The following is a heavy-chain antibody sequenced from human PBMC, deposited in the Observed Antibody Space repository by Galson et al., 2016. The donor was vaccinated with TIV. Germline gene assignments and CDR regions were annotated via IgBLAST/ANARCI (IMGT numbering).Heavy chain of an antibody. V-gene: IGHV3-7*01. CDR2: INQPGGEK. D-gene: IGHD3-10*01. J-gene: IGHJ4*03. CDR1: GFIFSSYW. CDR3: ARWLMVQGVIRYLDY. Sequence: SLRLSCAASGFIFSSYWMSWVRQAPGKGLEWVANINQPGGEKYYGDSVKGRSAIHRDNAKNLLYLQVNSLTVEDTAAYYCARWLMVQGVIRYLDYWGQGTQVTVSS.